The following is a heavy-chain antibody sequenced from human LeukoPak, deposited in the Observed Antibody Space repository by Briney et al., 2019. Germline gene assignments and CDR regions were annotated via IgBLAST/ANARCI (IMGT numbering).Heavy chain of an antibody. J-gene: IGHJ4*02. CDR2: VSPSGNTT. D-gene: IGHD1-14*01. Sequence: PAGSLSLSCAASVFTFSTYAISWVRQAPGKGLEWVSGVSPSGNTTYYPDSVKGRFAISRDNAKNTVYLQMNSVRADDTAVYYCARESRYRDYFDYWGQGTMVTVSS. CDR3: ARESRYRDYFDY. CDR1: VFTFSTYA. V-gene: IGHV3-23*01.